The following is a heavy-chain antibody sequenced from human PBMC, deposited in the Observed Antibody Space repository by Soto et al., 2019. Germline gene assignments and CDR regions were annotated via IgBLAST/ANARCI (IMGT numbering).Heavy chain of an antibody. CDR2: ISWNSGNI. J-gene: IGHJ5*02. CDR3: VKASTYSSSQGWFDP. V-gene: IGHV3-9*01. CDR1: GFSFDGYA. D-gene: IGHD6-6*01. Sequence: GGSLRLSCAASGFSFDGYAMNWVRQPPGEGLEWVSGISWNSGNIDYADSVKGRFTISRDNAKNSLYLQMNSLRAEDTALYYCVKASTYSSSQGWFDPWGQGTMVTVSS.